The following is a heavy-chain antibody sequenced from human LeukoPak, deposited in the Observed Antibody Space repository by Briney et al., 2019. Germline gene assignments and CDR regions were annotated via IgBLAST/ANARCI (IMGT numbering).Heavy chain of an antibody. CDR1: GYTFTSYG. Sequence: ASVKVSCKASGYTFTSYGISWVRQAPGQGLEWMGWVSAYNGNTNYAQKLQGRVTMTTDTSTSTAYMELRSLRSDDTAVYYCARESGWLVRYYFDYWGQGTLVTVSS. CDR2: VSAYNGNT. D-gene: IGHD6-19*01. V-gene: IGHV1-18*01. CDR3: ARESGWLVRYYFDY. J-gene: IGHJ4*02.